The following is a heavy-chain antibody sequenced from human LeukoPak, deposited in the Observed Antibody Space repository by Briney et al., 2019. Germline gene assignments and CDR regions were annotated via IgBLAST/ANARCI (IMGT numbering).Heavy chain of an antibody. V-gene: IGHV4-39*07. CDR1: GGSISSSSYY. Sequence: SETLSLTCTVSGGSISSSSYYWGWIRQPPGKGLEWIGSIYYSGSTYYNPSLKSRVTISVDTSKNQFSLKLSSVTAADTAVYYCASYDILTGYYQLDYWGQGTLVTASS. J-gene: IGHJ4*02. CDR3: ASYDILTGYYQLDY. D-gene: IGHD3-9*01. CDR2: IYYSGST.